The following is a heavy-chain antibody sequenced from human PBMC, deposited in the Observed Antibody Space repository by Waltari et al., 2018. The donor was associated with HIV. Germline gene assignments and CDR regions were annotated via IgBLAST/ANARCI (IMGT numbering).Heavy chain of an antibody. V-gene: IGHV4-61*02. D-gene: IGHD3-22*01. J-gene: IGHJ4*02. Sequence: QVQLQESGPGLVKPSQTLSLTCTVSGGSISSGTYYWSWLRQPAGKGLEWIGRIYTSGSINYNPSLKSRVTISVDTSKSQFSLKLSSVTAADTAVYYCARETYYYDSSGYYSPGWYFDYWGQGTLVTVSS. CDR1: GGSISSGTYY. CDR3: ARETYYYDSSGYYSPGWYFDY. CDR2: IYTSGSI.